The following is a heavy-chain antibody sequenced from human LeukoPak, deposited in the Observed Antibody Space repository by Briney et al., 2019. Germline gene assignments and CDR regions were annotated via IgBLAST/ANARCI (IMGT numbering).Heavy chain of an antibody. CDR3: ARDPLGDSTYYFDY. CDR2: ISGSGGNT. V-gene: IGHV3-23*01. J-gene: IGHJ4*02. CDR1: GFTFSTYV. Sequence: GGSLRLSCAASGFTFSTYVMSWVRQAPGKGLEWVSGISGSGGNTYYADSVKGRFTISRDNAKNKLYLQMNSLRAEDTAVYYCARDPLGDSTYYFDYWGQGTLVTVSS. D-gene: IGHD2-21*01.